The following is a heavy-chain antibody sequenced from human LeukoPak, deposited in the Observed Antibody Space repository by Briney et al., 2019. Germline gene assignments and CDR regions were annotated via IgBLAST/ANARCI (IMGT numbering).Heavy chain of an antibody. CDR1: GFSLSTYG. V-gene: IGHV3-23*01. Sequence: GGSLTPSCPPSGFSLSTYGASWVRQPPRNGLEWDSGITGTGGSTYDADSVKGRFTVSRDTSKNTLYLQMNSLRAEDMAIYYCAKDHGTAVAGFYYWGQGTLVTVSS. CDR2: ITGTGGST. D-gene: IGHD6-19*01. J-gene: IGHJ4*02. CDR3: AKDHGTAVAGFYY.